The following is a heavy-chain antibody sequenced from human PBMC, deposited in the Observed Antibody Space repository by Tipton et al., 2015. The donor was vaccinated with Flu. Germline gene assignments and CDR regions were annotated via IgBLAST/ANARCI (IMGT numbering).Heavy chain of an antibody. CDR1: GGSISSSSYY. J-gene: IGHJ5*02. CDR2: IYYSGST. Sequence: TLSLTCTVSGGSISSSSYYWGWIRQPPGKGLEWIGSIYYSGSTYYNPSLKSRVTISVDTSKNQFSLKLSSVTAADTAVYYCARHAPIFGVVIILGWFDPWGQGTLVTVSS. V-gene: IGHV4-39*01. CDR3: ARHAPIFGVVIILGWFDP. D-gene: IGHD3-3*01.